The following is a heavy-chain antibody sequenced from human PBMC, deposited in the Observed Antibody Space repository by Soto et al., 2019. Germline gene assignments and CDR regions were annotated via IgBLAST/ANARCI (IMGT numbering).Heavy chain of an antibody. J-gene: IGHJ6*02. Sequence: SVKVSCKASGGTFSSYAISWVRQAPGQGLEWMGGIIPIFGTANYAQKFQGRVTITADESTSTAYMELSSLRSEDTAVYYCAATTTGRGRSWYYYYGMDVWGQGTTVTVS. CDR1: GGTFSSYA. D-gene: IGHD6-13*01. CDR2: IIPIFGTA. CDR3: AATTTGRGRSWYYYYGMDV. V-gene: IGHV1-69*13.